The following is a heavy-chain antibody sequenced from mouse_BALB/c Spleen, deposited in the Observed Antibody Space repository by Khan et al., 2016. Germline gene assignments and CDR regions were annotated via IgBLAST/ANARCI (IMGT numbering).Heavy chain of an antibody. CDR3: ARVWGDY. J-gene: IGHJ4*01. CDR1: GFSLTGYG. D-gene: IGHD1-1*02. CDR2: IWADGST. Sequence: QVQLQQSGPGLVAPSQSLSITCTVSGFSLTGYGVNWVRQPPGKGLEWLGMIWADGSTAYNSGLKSRLSISKDNSKSQVFLKMNSLQTDDTARYYCARVWGDYWGQGTSVTVSS. V-gene: IGHV2-6-7*01.